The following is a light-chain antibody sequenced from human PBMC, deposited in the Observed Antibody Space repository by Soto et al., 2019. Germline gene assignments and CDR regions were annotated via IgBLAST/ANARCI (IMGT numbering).Light chain of an antibody. CDR1: SSNIGAGYD. CDR3: QSYDSSLSAPL. CDR2: GNS. Sequence: QSALTQPPSVSGAPGQRVTISCTGSSSNIGAGYDVHWYQQLPGTAPKLLIYGNSNRPSGVPDRFSGSKSGTSASLAITGLQAEDEADYYCQSYDSSLSAPLFGGGTKVTVL. J-gene: IGLJ2*01. V-gene: IGLV1-40*01.